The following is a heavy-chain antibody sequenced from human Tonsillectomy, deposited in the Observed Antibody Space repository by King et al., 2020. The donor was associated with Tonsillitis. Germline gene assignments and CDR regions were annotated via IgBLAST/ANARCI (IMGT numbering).Heavy chain of an antibody. CDR3: ARAEDYYGSGTFYSMNFDY. CDR1: GFTLEDYG. CDR2: INWNGGST. D-gene: IGHD3-10*01. Sequence: VQLVESGGGVVRPGGSLRLSCAASGFTLEDYGMSWVRQAPGKGLEWVSGINWNGGSTGYAESVKGRFTISRDNAKNSLYLQMNSLRAEDTALYYCARAEDYYGSGTFYSMNFDYCGQGTLVTVSS. J-gene: IGHJ4*02. V-gene: IGHV3-20*04.